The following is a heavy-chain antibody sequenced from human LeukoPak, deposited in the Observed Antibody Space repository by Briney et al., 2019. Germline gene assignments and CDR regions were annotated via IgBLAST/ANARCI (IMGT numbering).Heavy chain of an antibody. J-gene: IGHJ4*02. Sequence: GGSLRLSCAASGFTFSSYAMSWVRQAPGKGLEWVSAISGSGGSTYYADSVKGRFTISRDNSKNTLYLQMNSLRAEDTAVYYCARDSLEYTTSSAAYWGQGTPVTVSS. CDR1: GFTFSSYA. CDR3: ARDSLEYTTSSAAY. D-gene: IGHD6-6*01. CDR2: ISGSGGST. V-gene: IGHV3-23*01.